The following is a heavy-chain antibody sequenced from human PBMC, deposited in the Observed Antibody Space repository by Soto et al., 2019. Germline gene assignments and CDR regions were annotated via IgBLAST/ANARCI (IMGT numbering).Heavy chain of an antibody. CDR1: GFTFTSSA. J-gene: IGHJ6*02. Sequence: CKASGFTFTSSAVQWVRQARGQRLEWIGWIVVGSGNTNYAQKFQERVTITRDMSTSTAYMELSSLRSEDTAVYYCAAYDNYDFWSGYYYGMDVWGQGTTVTVSS. V-gene: IGHV1-58*01. CDR3: AAYDNYDFWSGYYYGMDV. D-gene: IGHD3-3*01. CDR2: IVVGSGNT.